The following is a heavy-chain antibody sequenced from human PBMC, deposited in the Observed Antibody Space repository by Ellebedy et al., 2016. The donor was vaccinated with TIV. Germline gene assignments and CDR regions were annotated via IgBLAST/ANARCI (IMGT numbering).Heavy chain of an antibody. J-gene: IGHJ6*02. CDR2: INHSWST. V-gene: IGHV4-38-2*02. CDR3: ARVKAWNEYYHYYGMDV. CDR1: SYSISSVYY. D-gene: IGHD1-1*01. Sequence: MPSETLSLTCTLSSYSISSVYYWGWIRHATWKGLEWIGRINHSWSTYYNPSLKCRVTILVDTFENQFSLKLSSVTAADTAVYYCARVKAWNEYYHYYGMDVWGQGTTVTVSS.